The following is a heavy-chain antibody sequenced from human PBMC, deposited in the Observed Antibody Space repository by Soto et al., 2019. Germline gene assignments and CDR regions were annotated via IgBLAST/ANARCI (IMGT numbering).Heavy chain of an antibody. CDR1: GFTFSSYS. J-gene: IGHJ3*02. CDR2: ISSSSSTI. CDR3: AREMRDLGYCSGGSCAIDAFDI. Sequence: EVQLVESGGGLVQPGGSLRLSCAASGFTFSSYSMNWVRQAPGKGLEWVSYISSSSSTIYYADSVKGRFTISRDNAKNSLYRQKNSLRAEDTAVYYCAREMRDLGYCSGGSCAIDAFDIWGQGTMVTVSS. D-gene: IGHD2-15*01. V-gene: IGHV3-48*01.